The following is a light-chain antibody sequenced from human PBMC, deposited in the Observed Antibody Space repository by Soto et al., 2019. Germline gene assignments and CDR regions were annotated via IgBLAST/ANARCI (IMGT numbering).Light chain of an antibody. Sequence: DIQMTQSPSTLSASVGDRVTITCRASQNINRWLAWYQHKPGKAPKVLIYDASSLESGVPSSFSGSGSGTEFTLTISSLPPDDFATYYCQHYNTYPWTFGQGTKVDIK. J-gene: IGKJ1*01. CDR2: DAS. CDR1: QNINRW. V-gene: IGKV1-5*01. CDR3: QHYNTYPWT.